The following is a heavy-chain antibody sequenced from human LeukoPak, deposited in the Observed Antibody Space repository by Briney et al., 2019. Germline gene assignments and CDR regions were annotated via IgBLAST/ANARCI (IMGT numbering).Heavy chain of an antibody. J-gene: IGHJ4*02. V-gene: IGHV4-30-4*01. CDR3: ARLYCSSTSCYWGFDY. CDR2: ICHSGST. D-gene: IGHD2-2*01. Sequence: SQTLSLTCTVSGVSISSGDDYWRWIRQPPGKGLEWIGYICHSGSTYYNPSLKSRVTISVDTSKNQFSLKLSSVTAADTAVYYCARLYCSSTSCYWGFDYWGQGTLVTVSS. CDR1: GVSISSGDDY.